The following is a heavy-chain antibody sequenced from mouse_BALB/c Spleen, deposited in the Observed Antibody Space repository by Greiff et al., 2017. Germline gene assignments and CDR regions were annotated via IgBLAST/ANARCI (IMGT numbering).Heavy chain of an antibody. CDR2: INPYYGST. CDR1: GYSFTDYI. CDR3: ARHYGSSYAMDY. J-gene: IGHJ4*01. V-gene: IGHV1-39*01. Sequence: EVQLQQTGPELVKPGASVKISCKASGYSFTDYIMLWVKQSHGKSLEWIGNINPYYGSTSYNLKFKGKATLTVDKSSSTAYMQLNSLTSEDSAVYYCARHYGSSYAMDYWGQGTSVTVSS. D-gene: IGHD1-1*01.